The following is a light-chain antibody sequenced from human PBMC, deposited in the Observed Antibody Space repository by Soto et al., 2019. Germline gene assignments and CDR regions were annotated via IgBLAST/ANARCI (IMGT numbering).Light chain of an antibody. CDR3: QQYNNWPPFS. Sequence: EIVMRHSPATLSVSPGERATLSCRASQSISSNLAWYQQKNGQTPRLLIYGASTRAAGIPARFSGSGSGTDFTLTISSLQSEDSAVYYCQQYNNWPPFSFGPGTKVDIK. V-gene: IGKV3-15*01. J-gene: IGKJ3*01. CDR2: GAS. CDR1: QSISSN.